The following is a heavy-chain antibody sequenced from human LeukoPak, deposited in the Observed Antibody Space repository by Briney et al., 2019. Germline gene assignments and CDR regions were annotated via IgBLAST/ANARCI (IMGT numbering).Heavy chain of an antibody. V-gene: IGHV4-59*01. CDR3: ARDGLNWILDV. CDR2: VYYRGST. J-gene: IGHJ4*02. D-gene: IGHD2-2*03. Sequence: PSETLSLTCTVSGGSISGSYWSWIRQPPGKGLEWIGFVYYRGSTNYNPSLKSRVTISVDTSKNQFSLKLSSMTAADTAVYYCARDGLNWILDVWGQGTLVTVSS. CDR1: GGSISGSY.